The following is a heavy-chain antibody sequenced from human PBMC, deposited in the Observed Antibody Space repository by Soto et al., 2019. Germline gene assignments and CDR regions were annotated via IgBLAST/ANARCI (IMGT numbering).Heavy chain of an antibody. Sequence: EVELVQSGAEVKKPGESLQISCKGSGFSFTTTWIGWVRQMPGKGLEWVGIIYAGDSDTRYSPSFQGQVTLSVDTSISTAHLQWSSLRASDSGIYYCARLNRGYAGYDGGGDYWGQGTLVTVSS. CDR3: ARLNRGYAGYDGGGDY. V-gene: IGHV5-51*01. CDR2: IYAGDSDT. J-gene: IGHJ4*02. CDR1: GFSFTTTW. D-gene: IGHD5-12*01.